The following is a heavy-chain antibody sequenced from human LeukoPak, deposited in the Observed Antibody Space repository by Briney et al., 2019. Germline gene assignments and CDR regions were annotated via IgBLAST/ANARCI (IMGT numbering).Heavy chain of an antibody. J-gene: IGHJ4*02. Sequence: GGSLRLSCAASGFTFSSYEMNWVRQAPGKGPEWVSYISSSGSTIYYADSVKGRFTISRDNAKNSLYLQMNSLRAEDTAVYYCARDPYYGDYVVWGQGTLVTVSS. V-gene: IGHV3-48*03. CDR2: ISSSGSTI. CDR3: ARDPYYGDYVV. D-gene: IGHD4-17*01. CDR1: GFTFSSYE.